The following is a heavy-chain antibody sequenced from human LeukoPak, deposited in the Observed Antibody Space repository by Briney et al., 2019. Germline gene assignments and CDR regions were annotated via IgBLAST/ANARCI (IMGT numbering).Heavy chain of an antibody. CDR1: GFTFSSHA. CDR2: ISGSGGST. CDR3: AKDRSSSWLNDAFDI. D-gene: IGHD6-13*01. V-gene: IGHV3-23*01. J-gene: IGHJ3*02. Sequence: GGSLRLSCAASGFTFSSHAMSWVRQAPGKGLEWVSAISGSGGSTYYADSVKGRFTISRDNSKNTLYLQMNSLRAEDMAVYYCAKDRSSSWLNDAFDIWGQGTMVTVSS.